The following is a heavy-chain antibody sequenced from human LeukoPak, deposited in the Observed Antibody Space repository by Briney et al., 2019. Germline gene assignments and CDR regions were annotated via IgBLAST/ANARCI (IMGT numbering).Heavy chain of an antibody. CDR1: GFTFSSSW. Sequence: PGMSLRLSCAASGFTFSSSWMHWVRPAPGKGLVWVSHIKSDGSTTAYADFVKGRFTISRDNAKNTLYLQMNSLRAEDTGVYYCARGNQQLPRSTPDYWGQGTLVTVSS. D-gene: IGHD2-2*01. V-gene: IGHV3-74*01. CDR3: ARGNQQLPRSTPDY. CDR2: IKSDGSTT. J-gene: IGHJ4*02.